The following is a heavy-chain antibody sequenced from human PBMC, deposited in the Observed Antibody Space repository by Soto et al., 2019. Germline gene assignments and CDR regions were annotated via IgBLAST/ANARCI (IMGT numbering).Heavy chain of an antibody. CDR1: GGSISSGGYY. J-gene: IGHJ5*01. CDR3: ARRISKGFMVRGVSNWFDS. D-gene: IGHD3-10*01. V-gene: IGHV4-31*03. CDR2: IYYSGST. Sequence: TSETLSLTCTVSGGSISSGGYYWSWIRQHPGKGLEWIGYIYYSGSTYYNPSLKSRVTISVDTSKNQFSLKLSSVTAADTAVYYCARRISKGFMVRGVSNWFDSWGQGTLVTVSS.